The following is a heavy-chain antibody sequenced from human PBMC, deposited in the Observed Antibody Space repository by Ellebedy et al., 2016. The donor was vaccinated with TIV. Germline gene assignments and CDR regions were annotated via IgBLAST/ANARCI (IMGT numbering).Heavy chain of an antibody. V-gene: IGHV3-48*01. Sequence: GESLKISCAASGFTFSTYSMNWVRQAPGKGLEWVSNISSISTSIYYADSVKGRFTISRDNAENSLYLQMNSLRGEDTAVYYCARGLFGSGKYYFDYWGQGTLVTVSS. D-gene: IGHD3-10*01. CDR2: ISSISTSI. J-gene: IGHJ4*02. CDR1: GFTFSTYS. CDR3: ARGLFGSGKYYFDY.